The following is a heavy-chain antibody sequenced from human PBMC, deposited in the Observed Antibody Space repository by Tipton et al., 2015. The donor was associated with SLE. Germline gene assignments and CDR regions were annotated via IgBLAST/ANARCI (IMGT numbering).Heavy chain of an antibody. D-gene: IGHD2-15*01. J-gene: IGHJ3*02. CDR1: GFTFSSYA. Sequence: SLRLSCAASGFTFSSYAMHWVRQAPGKGLEWVAVISYDGSNKYYADSVKGRFTISRDNSKNTLYLQMNSLRAEDTAVYYCARDAIVVVAAHAFDIWGQGTMVTVSS. V-gene: IGHV3-30*04. CDR2: ISYDGSNK. CDR3: ARDAIVVVAAHAFDI.